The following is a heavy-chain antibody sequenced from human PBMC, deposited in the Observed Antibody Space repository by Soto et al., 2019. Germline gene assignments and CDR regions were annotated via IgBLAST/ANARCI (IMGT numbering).Heavy chain of an antibody. CDR2: INAGNGNT. CDR1: GYTFTSYA. D-gene: IGHD6-13*01. V-gene: IGHV1-3*01. Sequence: ASVKVSCKASGYTFTSYAMHWVRQAPGQGLEWMGWINAGNGNTKYSQKFQGRVTITRDTSASTAYMELSSLRSEDTAVYYCAKSTAAGPLFFDYWGQGTLVTVSS. CDR3: AKSTAAGPLFFDY. J-gene: IGHJ4*02.